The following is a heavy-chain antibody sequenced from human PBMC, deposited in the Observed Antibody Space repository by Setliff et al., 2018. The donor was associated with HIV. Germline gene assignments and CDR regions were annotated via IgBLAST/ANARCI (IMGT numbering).Heavy chain of an antibody. CDR3: AKGLSGPFDY. V-gene: IGHV3-23*01. D-gene: IGHD3-16*02. CDR2: ISGSGGST. CDR1: GFTFSSYA. Sequence: GGSLRLSCVASGFTFSSYAMSWVRQAPGKGLEWVSGISGSGGSTYYADSVKGRFTISRDNSKNTLYLQMNSRRAQDTAVYYCAKGLSGPFDYWGQGTLVTVSS. J-gene: IGHJ4*02.